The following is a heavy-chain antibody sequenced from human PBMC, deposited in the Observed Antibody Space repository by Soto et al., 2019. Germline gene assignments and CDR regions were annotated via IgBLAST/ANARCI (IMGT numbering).Heavy chain of an antibody. J-gene: IGHJ4*02. Sequence: ASVKVSCKASGHTFTSYGISWVRQAPGQGLEWMGWISAYNGNTNYAQKLKGRVTMTTDTSTGTAYMELRSLRSDDTAVYYCATGLGYCSGGSCYPRYFDYWGQGTLVTVSS. CDR1: GHTFTSYG. CDR2: ISAYNGNT. CDR3: ATGLGYCSGGSCYPRYFDY. V-gene: IGHV1-18*01. D-gene: IGHD2-15*01.